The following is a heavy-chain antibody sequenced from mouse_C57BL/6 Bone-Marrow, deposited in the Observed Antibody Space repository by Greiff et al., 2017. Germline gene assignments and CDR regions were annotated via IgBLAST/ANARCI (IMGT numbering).Heavy chain of an antibody. Sequence: QVQLQQSGAELVRPGTSVKVSCKASGYAFTNYLIEWVKQRPGQGLEWIGVINPGSGGTNYNEKFKGKATLTADKSSSTAYMQLSSLTSEDSAVYFCARFPGDYWGQGTSVTVSS. J-gene: IGHJ4*01. CDR2: INPGSGGT. CDR1: GYAFTNYL. CDR3: ARFPGDY. V-gene: IGHV1-54*01.